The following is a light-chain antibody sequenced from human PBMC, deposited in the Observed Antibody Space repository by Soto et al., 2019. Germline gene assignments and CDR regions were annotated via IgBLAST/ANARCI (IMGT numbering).Light chain of an antibody. CDR1: SSNIGSLY. Sequence: QSVLTQPPSSSVTPGQRVTISCSGSSSNIGSLYVYWYYQLPGAAPKLLIYRNDQRPSGVPDRFSGSKSGTSASLAISGLRSEDEAVYFCAAWDGSLNAYVFGSGPKVTAL. V-gene: IGLV1-47*01. CDR3: AAWDGSLNAYV. CDR2: RND. J-gene: IGLJ1*01.